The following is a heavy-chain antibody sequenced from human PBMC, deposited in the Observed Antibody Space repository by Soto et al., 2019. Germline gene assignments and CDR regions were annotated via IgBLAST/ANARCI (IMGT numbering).Heavy chain of an antibody. CDR2: INHSGST. J-gene: IGHJ4*02. D-gene: IGHD1-20*01. CDR1: GGSFSGYY. V-gene: IGHV4-34*01. CDR3: ARRLSLSITGRKRGLFDY. Sequence: SETLSLTCAVYGGSFSGYYWSWIRQPPGKGLEWIGEINHSGSTNYNPSLKSRVTISVDTSKNQFSLKLSSVTAADTAVYYCARRLSLSITGRKRGLFDYWGQGTLVTAPQ.